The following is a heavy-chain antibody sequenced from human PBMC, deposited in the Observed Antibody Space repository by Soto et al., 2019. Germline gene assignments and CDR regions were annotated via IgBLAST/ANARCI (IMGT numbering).Heavy chain of an antibody. CDR2: ISWDGGST. D-gene: IGHD6-13*01. Sequence: EVQLVESGGVVVQPGGSLRLSCAASGFTFDDYTMHWVRQAPGKGLEWVSLISWDGGSTYYADSVKGRFTISRDNSKNSLYLQMNSLRTEDTALYYCAKDWGAAETLYYFDYWGQGTLVTVSS. CDR3: AKDWGAAETLYYFDY. V-gene: IGHV3-43*01. J-gene: IGHJ4*02. CDR1: GFTFDDYT.